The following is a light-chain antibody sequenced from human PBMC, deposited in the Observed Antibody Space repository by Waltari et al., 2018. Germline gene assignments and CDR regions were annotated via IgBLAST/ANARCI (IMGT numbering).Light chain of an antibody. V-gene: IGKV1-39*01. CDR1: EIIGTY. CDR3: QQSFSTPRT. Sequence: DIQMTQSHSSLSASIGDRVDITCRATEIIGTYVNWYQHTPGQAPKLLIYTASTLQNGVPSRFSGSGSGTDFSLPISSLQPEDFATYYCQQSFSTPRTFGQGTTLEIK. CDR2: TAS. J-gene: IGKJ2*02.